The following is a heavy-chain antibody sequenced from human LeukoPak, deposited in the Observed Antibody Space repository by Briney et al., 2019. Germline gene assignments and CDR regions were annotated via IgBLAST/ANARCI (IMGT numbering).Heavy chain of an antibody. J-gene: IGHJ4*02. CDR1: GGSISSSSYY. V-gene: IGHV4-61*01. CDR3: ARDQDSSGWSYGGFDY. Sequence: SSETLSLTCTVSGGSISSSSYYWGWIRQPPGKGLEWIGYIYYSGSTNYNPSLKSRVTISVDTSKNQFSLKLSSVTAADTAVYYCARDQDSSGWSYGGFDYWGQGTLVTVSS. D-gene: IGHD6-19*01. CDR2: IYYSGST.